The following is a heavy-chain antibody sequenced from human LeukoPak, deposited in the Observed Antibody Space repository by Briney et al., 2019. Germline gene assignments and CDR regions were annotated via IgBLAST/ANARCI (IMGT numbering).Heavy chain of an antibody. Sequence: TSETLSLTCAVYGGSFSGYYWSWIRQPPGKWLEWIGEINHSGSTNYNPPLKSRVTISVDTSKNQFSLQLNSVTPEDTAVYYCTRGAPVGSSREFDYWGQGTLVTVSS. CDR3: TRGAPVGSSREFDY. D-gene: IGHD5-24*01. J-gene: IGHJ4*02. V-gene: IGHV4-34*01. CDR1: GGSFSGYY. CDR2: INHSGST.